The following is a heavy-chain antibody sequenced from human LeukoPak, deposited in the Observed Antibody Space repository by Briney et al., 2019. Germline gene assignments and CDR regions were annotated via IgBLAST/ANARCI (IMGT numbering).Heavy chain of an antibody. Sequence: RASVKVSCKASGGTFSSYAISWVRQAPGQGLEWMGWISAYNGNTNYAQKLQGRVTMTTDTSTSTAYMELRSLRSDDTAVYYCARTYYYGSGSVYYYYYYYMDVWGKGTTVTVSS. CDR1: GGTFSSYA. CDR3: ARTYYYGSGSVYYYYYYYMDV. V-gene: IGHV1-18*01. CDR2: ISAYNGNT. J-gene: IGHJ6*03. D-gene: IGHD3-10*01.